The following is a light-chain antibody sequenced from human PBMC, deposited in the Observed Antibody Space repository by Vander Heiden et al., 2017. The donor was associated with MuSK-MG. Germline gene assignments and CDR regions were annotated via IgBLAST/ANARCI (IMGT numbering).Light chain of an antibody. CDR3: AAWDDSLSAHV. CDR2: TNN. Sequence: QSVLTLPPPASWHPRQRVTIPCSRSSPNIGSNSVYWYQQLPGTAPKLLFYTNNQRPSGVPGRFSGSKSGTSASLAISGLRSEDEADYYCAAWDDSLSAHVFGPGTRVTVL. CDR1: SPNIGSNS. J-gene: IGLJ1*01. V-gene: IGLV1-47*01.